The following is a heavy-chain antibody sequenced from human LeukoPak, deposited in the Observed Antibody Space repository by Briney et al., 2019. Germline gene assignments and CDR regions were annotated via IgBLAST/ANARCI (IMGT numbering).Heavy chain of an antibody. CDR1: GGSISSGDYY. CDR3: ASGDQGRWFDP. Sequence: SETLSLTCTVSGGSISSGDYYWSWIRQPPGKGLEWIGYIYYSGSTNYNPSLKSRVTISVDTSKNQFSLKLSSVTAADTAVYYCASGDQGRWFDPWGQGTLVTVSS. J-gene: IGHJ5*02. CDR2: IYYSGST. V-gene: IGHV4-61*08. D-gene: IGHD4-17*01.